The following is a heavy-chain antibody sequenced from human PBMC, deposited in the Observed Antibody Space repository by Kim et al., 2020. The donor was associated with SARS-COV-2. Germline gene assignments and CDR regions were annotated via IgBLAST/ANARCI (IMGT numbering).Heavy chain of an antibody. D-gene: IGHD3-22*01. CDR3: YARGIVANDDY. Sequence: SETLSLTCTVSGYSISSGYYWGWIRQPPGKGLEWIGSIYHSGSTYYNPSLKSRVTISVDTSKNQFSLKLSSVTAADTAVYYCYARGIVANDDYWGQGTLVTVSS. V-gene: IGHV4-38-2*02. J-gene: IGHJ4*02. CDR2: IYHSGST. CDR1: GYSISSGYY.